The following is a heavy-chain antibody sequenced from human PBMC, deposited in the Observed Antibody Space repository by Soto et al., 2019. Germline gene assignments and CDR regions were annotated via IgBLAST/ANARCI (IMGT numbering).Heavy chain of an antibody. J-gene: IGHJ4*02. CDR3: ASIPRCLAPPFDY. D-gene: IGHD2-21*01. V-gene: IGHV3-23*01. Sequence: EVQVLGSGGGLVQPGGSLRLSCAVSGFTFSSYARTWVRQAPGKGLEWVSTISGNGGTTYYADSVKGRFTISRDNSRNTLYLPMSSLRGEDTAVYYCASIPRCLAPPFDYWGPGTLVTVSS. CDR2: ISGNGGTT. CDR1: GFTFSSYA.